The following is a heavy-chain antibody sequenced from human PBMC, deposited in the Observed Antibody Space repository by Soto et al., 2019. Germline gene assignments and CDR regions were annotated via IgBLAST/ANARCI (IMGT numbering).Heavy chain of an antibody. V-gene: IGHV1-69*01. CDR1: GGTFSSYA. J-gene: IGHJ6*02. CDR2: IIPISDTT. D-gene: IGHD2-2*01. Sequence: QVQLVQSGAEVKKPGSSVKVSCKASGGTFSSYAISWVRQAPGQGLEWMGGIIPISDTTNYAQKFQGRVTITTDESTSPAYMELSSRRSEDTAVYYCARPHGSSTSLEIYYYYYYGMDVWGQGTTVTVSS. CDR3: ARPHGSSTSLEIYYYYYYGMDV.